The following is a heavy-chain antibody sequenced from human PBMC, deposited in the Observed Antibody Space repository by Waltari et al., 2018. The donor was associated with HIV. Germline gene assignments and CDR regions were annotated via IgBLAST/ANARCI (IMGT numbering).Heavy chain of an antibody. D-gene: IGHD3-9*01. J-gene: IGHJ5*02. V-gene: IGHV1-2*02. Sequence: QVQLVQSGAEVKKPGASVKVSCKASGYTFTGYYMHWVRQAPGQGLEWIEWINPKSGGTNYAQKFQGRVTMTRDTSISTAYMELSRLRSDDTAVYYCAVDITIFWHRPFDPWGQGTLVTVSS. CDR2: INPKSGGT. CDR3: AVDITIFWHRPFDP. CDR1: GYTFTGYY.